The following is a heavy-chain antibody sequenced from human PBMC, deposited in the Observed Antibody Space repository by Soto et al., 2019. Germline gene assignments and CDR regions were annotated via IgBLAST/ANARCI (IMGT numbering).Heavy chain of an antibody. CDR2: ISGSGVST. J-gene: IGHJ4*02. V-gene: IGHV3-23*01. D-gene: IGHD3-10*01. CDR3: VKVRGGFYTYYFDY. CDR1: GFIFSSYA. Sequence: EVQLLESGGGLEQPGGSLRVSCAASGFIFSSYAMNWVRQTPGKGLEWVSGISGSGVSTYYADSVKGRFSISRDNSKHTLYLQMNSLRAEDTAIYYCVKVRGGFYTYYFDYWGQGTLVTVSS.